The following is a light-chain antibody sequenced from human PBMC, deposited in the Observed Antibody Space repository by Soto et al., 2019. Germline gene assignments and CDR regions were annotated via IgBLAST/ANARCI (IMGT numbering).Light chain of an antibody. J-gene: IGKJ4*01. V-gene: IGKV1-33*01. CDR1: RDITDY. CDR2: DAS. Sequence: DTQMTQSPSSLSESVGDRVTITCEASRDITDYLNWYQQKPGKAPKLLIYDASNLETGVPSRFSGSGSGTDFTLTITSLQPEDIATYYCQQFDNVPLTFGGGTKVEIK. CDR3: QQFDNVPLT.